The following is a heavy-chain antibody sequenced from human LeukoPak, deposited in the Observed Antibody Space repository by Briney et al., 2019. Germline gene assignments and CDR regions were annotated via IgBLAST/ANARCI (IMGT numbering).Heavy chain of an antibody. V-gene: IGHV1-69*05. J-gene: IGHJ3*02. CDR3: ARELNGDGYNPGAFDI. CDR2: SIPIFGTA. Sequence: RASVKVSCKASGGTFSSYAISWVRQAPGQGLEWMGRSIPIFGTANYAQKFQGRVTITTDESTSTAYMELSSLRSEDTAVYYCARELNGDGYNPGAFDIWGQGTMVTVSS. D-gene: IGHD5-24*01. CDR1: GGTFSSYA.